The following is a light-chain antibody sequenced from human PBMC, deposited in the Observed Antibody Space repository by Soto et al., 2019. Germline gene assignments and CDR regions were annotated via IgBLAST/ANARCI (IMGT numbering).Light chain of an antibody. V-gene: IGLV2-8*01. Sequence: QSVLTQPPSASGSPGQSVTISCTGTSSDVGAYIFDSWYQQHPGKAPKLMVYDVNRRPPGVPDRFFGSKSGNTASLTVSGLQAEDEADYYCVSFAGGTYVFGTGTKLTVL. CDR1: SSDVGAYIF. CDR3: VSFAGGTYV. J-gene: IGLJ1*01. CDR2: DVN.